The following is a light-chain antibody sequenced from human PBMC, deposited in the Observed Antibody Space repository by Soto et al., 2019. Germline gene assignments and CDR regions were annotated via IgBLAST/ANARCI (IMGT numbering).Light chain of an antibody. CDR3: QQYGNSPFT. CDR2: DVS. Sequence: EIVLTQSPGTLSLSPGERATLSCRASQSVSSTYLAWYQQKRGQGTRLVIYDVSRRATGIPDRFSGSGSGTDFTLTISRLEPEDYAVYYCQQYGNSPFTFGPGTKVDI. V-gene: IGKV3-20*01. J-gene: IGKJ3*01. CDR1: QSVSSTY.